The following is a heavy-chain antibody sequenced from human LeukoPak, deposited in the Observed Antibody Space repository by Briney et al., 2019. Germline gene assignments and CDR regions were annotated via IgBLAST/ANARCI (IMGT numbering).Heavy chain of an antibody. J-gene: IGHJ3*02. V-gene: IGHV3-66*01. CDR3: ARALENLAFDI. Sequence: PGGSLRLSCTASGFTVSSNHMTWVRQAPGKGLRWVSVIYSGGTTYYADSVKGRFTISRDSSTSTLWLQMNSLRAEDTAVYYCARALENLAFDIWGQGTMVTVSS. CDR1: GFTVSSNH. CDR2: IYSGGTT. D-gene: IGHD1-1*01.